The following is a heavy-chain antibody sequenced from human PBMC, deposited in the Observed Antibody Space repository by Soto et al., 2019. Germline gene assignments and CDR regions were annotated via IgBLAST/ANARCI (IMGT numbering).Heavy chain of an antibody. CDR1: GFTFSYYA. J-gene: IGHJ3*02. V-gene: IGHV3-30-3*01. CDR2: ISYEGSNK. Sequence: QVQLVESGGGVVQPGRSLRLSCAASGFTFSYYAMHWVRQAPGKGLEWVAVISYEGSNKYHADSVKGRFTISRDNSKNTLYLQRTTLRAEDTAVYYGARDGGEVVVGEEAFVIWGQGTMVTVSS. CDR3: ARDGGEVVVGEEAFVI. D-gene: IGHD2-15*01.